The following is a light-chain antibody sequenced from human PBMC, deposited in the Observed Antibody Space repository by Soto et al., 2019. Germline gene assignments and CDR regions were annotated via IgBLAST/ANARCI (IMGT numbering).Light chain of an antibody. CDR3: QQYGSSPPIT. J-gene: IGKJ5*01. CDR1: KSVSSSY. V-gene: IGKV3-20*01. CDR2: VAS. Sequence: EMVLTQFPGTLSLSPGERATLSCRASKSVSSSYLAWYQQKPGQAPRLLIYVASSRATGIPDRFSGSGSGTDFTLTISRLEPEDFAVYYCQQYGSSPPITFGQGTRLEIK.